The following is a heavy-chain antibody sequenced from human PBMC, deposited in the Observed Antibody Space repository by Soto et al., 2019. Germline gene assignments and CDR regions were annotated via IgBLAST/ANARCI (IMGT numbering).Heavy chain of an antibody. D-gene: IGHD5-18*01. J-gene: IGHJ3*02. CDR1: GGSISSGDYY. CDR3: ARDLDTAMSRGAFDI. V-gene: IGHV4-30-4*01. CDR2: IYYSGST. Sequence: QVQLQESGPGLVKPSQTLSLTCTVSGGSISSGDYYWSWIRQPPGKGLEWIGYIYYSGSTYYNPSLKSRVTISVDPSKDQFSLKLSSVTAADTAVYYCARDLDTAMSRGAFDIWGQGTLVTVSS.